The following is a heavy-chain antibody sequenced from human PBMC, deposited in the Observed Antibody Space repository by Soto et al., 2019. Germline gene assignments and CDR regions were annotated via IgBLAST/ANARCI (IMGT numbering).Heavy chain of an antibody. CDR3: ARGGDSSGYYSPINI. Sequence: GAEVKKPGESLKMSCKGSGYRFSNYWIGWVRQMPGKGLEWLGIIYPGDSDTRYSPSFQGQVTISADKSIDTAYLQWSSLKASDTAMYYCARGGDSSGYYSPINIWGQGTMVTVSS. D-gene: IGHD3-22*01. CDR1: GYRFSNYW. CDR2: IYPGDSDT. J-gene: IGHJ3*02. V-gene: IGHV5-51*01.